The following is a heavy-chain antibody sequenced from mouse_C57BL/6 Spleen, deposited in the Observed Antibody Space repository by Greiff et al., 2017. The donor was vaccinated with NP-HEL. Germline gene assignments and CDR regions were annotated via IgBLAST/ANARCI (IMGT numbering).Heavy chain of an antibody. J-gene: IGHJ3*01. Sequence: VMLVESGAELMKPGASVKLSCKATGYTFTGYWIERVKQRPGHGLEWIGEILPGSGSTNYNEKVKGKATFTADTSSNTAYMQLSSLATEDSAIYYCARPLYYSNYEGFAYWGQGTLVTVSA. CDR2: ILPGSGST. CDR1: GYTFTGYW. V-gene: IGHV1-9*01. D-gene: IGHD2-5*01. CDR3: ARPLYYSNYEGFAY.